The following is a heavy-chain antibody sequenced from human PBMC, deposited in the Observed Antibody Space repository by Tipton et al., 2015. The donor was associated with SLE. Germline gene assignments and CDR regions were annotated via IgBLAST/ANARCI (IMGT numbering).Heavy chain of an antibody. V-gene: IGHV4-59*01. CDR2: IYYSGSN. CDR3: ARDLAARGGHYFDY. J-gene: IGHJ4*02. CDR1: GASISSYY. D-gene: IGHD6-6*01. Sequence: TLSLTCTVSGASISSYYWRWIRQPPGKGLEWIGYIYYSGSNNYNPSLKSRVTISVDTSKNQFSLKLSSVTAADSAVDYCARDLAARGGHYFDYWGQGTLVTVSS.